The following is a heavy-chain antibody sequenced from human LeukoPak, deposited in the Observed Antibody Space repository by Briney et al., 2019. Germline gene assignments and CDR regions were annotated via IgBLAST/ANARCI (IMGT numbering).Heavy chain of an antibody. CDR2: ISYDGSNK. CDR1: GFTFSSYG. Sequence: GGPLRLSCAASGFTFSSYGMHWVRQAPGKGLEWVAVISYDGSNKYYADSVKGRFTISRDSSKNTLYLQMNSLRAEDTAVYYCAKDEFYSSGSDWGQGTLVTVSS. CDR3: AKDEFYSSGSD. V-gene: IGHV3-30*18. J-gene: IGHJ4*02. D-gene: IGHD6-19*01.